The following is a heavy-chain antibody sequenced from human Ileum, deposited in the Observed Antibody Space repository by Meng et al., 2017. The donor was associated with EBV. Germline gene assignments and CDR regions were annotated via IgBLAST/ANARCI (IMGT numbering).Heavy chain of an antibody. D-gene: IGHD6-13*01. Sequence: QVQVVQSGSELKKPGASVKVSCKASGYTFTRNAINWVRQAPGQGLEWMGWISTNTGNPTYAQGFAGRFVFSLDTSVSTAYLQISGLKAEDTAIYYCARDSGYTRSWSGDYWGQGTLVTGSS. J-gene: IGHJ4*02. V-gene: IGHV7-4-1*02. CDR3: ARDSGYTRSWSGDY. CDR2: ISTNTGNP. CDR1: GYTFTRNA.